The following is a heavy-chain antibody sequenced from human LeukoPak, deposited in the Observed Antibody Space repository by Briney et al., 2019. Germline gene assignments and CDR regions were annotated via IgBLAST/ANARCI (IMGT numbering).Heavy chain of an antibody. Sequence: GGSLRLSCAASGFTFSNYDMTWVRQAPGKGLEWVSVISGSGGSTYYADSVRGRFTISRDNSENTMYLQMNSLRAEDTAIYYCVKNGRSWSSRFDPWGQGTLVTVSS. J-gene: IGHJ5*02. CDR1: GFTFSNYD. CDR3: VKNGRSWSSRFDP. CDR2: ISGSGGST. V-gene: IGHV3-23*01. D-gene: IGHD6-13*01.